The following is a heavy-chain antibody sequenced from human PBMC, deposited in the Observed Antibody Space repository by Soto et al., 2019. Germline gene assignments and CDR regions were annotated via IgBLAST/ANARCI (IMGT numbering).Heavy chain of an antibody. CDR2: IYYSGST. CDR1: VGSVSSGSYY. Sequence: SETLSLTCTVSVGSVSSGSYYWSWIRQPPGKGLEWIGYIYYSGSTNYNPSLKSRVTISVDTSKNQFSLKLSSVTAADTAVYYCARDRIQSRRGDYYYYGMDVWGQGTTVTVSS. CDR3: ARDRIQSRRGDYYYYGMDV. J-gene: IGHJ6*02. V-gene: IGHV4-61*01. D-gene: IGHD2-15*01.